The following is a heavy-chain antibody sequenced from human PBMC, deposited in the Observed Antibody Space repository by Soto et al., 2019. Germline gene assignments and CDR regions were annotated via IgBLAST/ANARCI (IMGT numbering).Heavy chain of an antibody. D-gene: IGHD6-6*01. Sequence: EVQLVESGGGLVQPGGSLRLSCEVSGFIVSNYYISWVRQAPGKGLEWISVIYISGNTQYADSVKGRFTISRDSSKNMLFRQMNNLRADDTATYYCARGGGAGSSSRSWGQGTMVTVSS. CDR1: GFIVSNYY. CDR3: ARGGGAGSSSRS. J-gene: IGHJ3*01. CDR2: IYISGNT. V-gene: IGHV3-66*01.